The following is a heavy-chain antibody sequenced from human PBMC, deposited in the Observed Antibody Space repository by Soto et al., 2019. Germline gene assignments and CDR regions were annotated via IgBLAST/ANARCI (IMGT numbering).Heavy chain of an antibody. CDR3: AKDLIPKAYSNWFDP. CDR2: ISYDGSNK. CDR1: GFTFSSYG. V-gene: IGHV3-30*18. J-gene: IGHJ5*02. Sequence: GGSLRLSCAASGFTFSSYGMHWVRQAPGKGLEWVAVISYDGSNKYYADSVKGRFTISRDNSKNTLYLQMNSLRAEDTAVYYCAKDLIPKAYSNWFDPWGQGTLVTVSS. D-gene: IGHD2-21*01.